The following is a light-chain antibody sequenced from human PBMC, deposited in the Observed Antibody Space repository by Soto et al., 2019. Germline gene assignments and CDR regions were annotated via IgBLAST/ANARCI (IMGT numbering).Light chain of an antibody. J-gene: IGKJ4*01. CDR1: QSILSY. CDR3: QHHHSRPYT. V-gene: IGKV1-5*03. CDR2: KAS. Sequence: DIQMTQSPSTLSASVGDRVTITCRASQSILSYLAWYQEKQGRAPKLLIYKASSLEDGDPSRFSGSGSGTEFTLSISSLQADDFETYYWQHHHSRPYTCGGGTKVEI.